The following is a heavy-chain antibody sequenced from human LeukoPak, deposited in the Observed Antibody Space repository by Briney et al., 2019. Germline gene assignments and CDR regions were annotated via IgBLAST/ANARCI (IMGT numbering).Heavy chain of an antibody. V-gene: IGHV1-69*05. CDR3: AREKEDPSCTNGVCLLVYYFDY. J-gene: IGHJ4*02. CDR2: IIPNFGTA. D-gene: IGHD2-8*01. CDR1: GGTFSSYA. Sequence: SVKVSCKASGGTFSSYAISWVRQAPGQGLEWMGGIIPNFGTANYAQKFQGRVTITTDESTSTAYMELSSLRSEDTAVYYCAREKEDPSCTNGVCLLVYYFDYWGQGTLVTVSS.